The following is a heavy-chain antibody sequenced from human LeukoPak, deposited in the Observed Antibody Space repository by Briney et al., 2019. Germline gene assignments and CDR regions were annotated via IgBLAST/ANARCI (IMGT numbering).Heavy chain of an antibody. V-gene: IGHV3-74*01. CDR3: ATRFYDSSGYYYVWGGAFDI. Sequence: GGSLRLSCAASGFTFSRYSMHWVRQAPGKGLVWVSHVNSDGSGTDYADSVKGRFTISRDNSKNTLYLQMNSLRAEDTAVYYCATRFYDSSGYYYVWGGAFDIWGQGTMVTVSS. CDR1: GFTFSRYS. CDR2: VNSDGSGT. J-gene: IGHJ3*02. D-gene: IGHD3-22*01.